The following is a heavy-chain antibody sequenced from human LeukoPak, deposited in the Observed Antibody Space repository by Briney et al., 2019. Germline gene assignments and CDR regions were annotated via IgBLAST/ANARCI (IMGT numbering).Heavy chain of an antibody. Sequence: GGSLRLSCAASGLTISSYWMSWVRQAPGKGLEWVANIKEDGSQKYYVDSVRGRFTMSRDNAKNSLYLQMNSLRTEDTAVYYCARGEYYYDGGYWGQGTLVTVSS. CDR2: IKEDGSQK. CDR3: ARGEYYYDGGY. D-gene: IGHD3-22*01. V-gene: IGHV3-7*03. CDR1: GLTISSYW. J-gene: IGHJ4*02.